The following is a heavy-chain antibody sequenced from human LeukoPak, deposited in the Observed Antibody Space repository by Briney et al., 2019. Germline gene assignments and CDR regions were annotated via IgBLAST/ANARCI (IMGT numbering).Heavy chain of an antibody. CDR3: ARNAADCTTSACYDS. J-gene: IGHJ4*02. Sequence: LSRGSLRLSCAASGFTFRNYAMTWVRQAPGKGLEWVSVVTGNGDTTYYADSLKGRFTISRDNSRNTLYLQMNSLRAEDTAVYHCARNAADCTTSACYDSWGQGTLVTVSS. V-gene: IGHV3-23*01. CDR1: GFTFRNYA. CDR2: VTGNGDTT. D-gene: IGHD2-8*01.